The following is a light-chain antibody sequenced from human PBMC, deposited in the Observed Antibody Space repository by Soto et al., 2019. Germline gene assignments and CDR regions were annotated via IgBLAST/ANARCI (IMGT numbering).Light chain of an antibody. V-gene: IGKV1-5*03. J-gene: IGKJ1*01. CDR1: QSISVW. Sequence: DIHVTQSPSTLSASVGDRVTITCRASQSISVWLAWYQQKAGKAPKLLIYKASRLESGVPSRLSGSGSETEFTLTISGLQPGDSATYYCQQYNSYSPTFGQGTKVDIK. CDR2: KAS. CDR3: QQYNSYSPT.